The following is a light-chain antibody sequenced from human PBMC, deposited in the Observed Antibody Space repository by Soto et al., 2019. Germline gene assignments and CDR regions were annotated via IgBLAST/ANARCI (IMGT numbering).Light chain of an antibody. J-gene: IGKJ1*01. CDR3: QQYNSYWM. CDR2: DAS. Sequence: DRVTITCRASQNIDDYLAWYQQKPGKAPKLLIYDASNLQSGVPSRFSGSGSGTEFTLIISSLQPDDFATYYCQQYNSYWMFGLGTKVDIK. V-gene: IGKV1-5*01. CDR1: QNIDDY.